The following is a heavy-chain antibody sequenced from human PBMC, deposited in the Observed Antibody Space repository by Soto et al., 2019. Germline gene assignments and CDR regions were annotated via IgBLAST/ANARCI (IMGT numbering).Heavy chain of an antibody. V-gene: IGHV3-23*01. D-gene: IGHD2-21*02. CDR2: ISASGGDT. Sequence: EVQLLESGGGLVQPGESLRLSCAASGFTFSKYAMSWVRQAPGKGLEWVSAISASGGDTYYADSVRGRFTISRDNSENTQALQMSNLRADDTAVYYCAKDVTLVGWFAPWGQGTLVTVSS. CDR1: GFTFSKYA. CDR3: AKDVTLVGWFAP. J-gene: IGHJ5*02.